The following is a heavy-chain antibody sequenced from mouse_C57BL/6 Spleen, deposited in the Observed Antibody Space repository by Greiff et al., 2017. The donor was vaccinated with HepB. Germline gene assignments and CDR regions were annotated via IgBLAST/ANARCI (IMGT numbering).Heavy chain of an antibody. J-gene: IGHJ2*01. D-gene: IGHD1-1*01. CDR2: IDPSDSYT. Sequence: QVQLQQPGAELVMPGASVKLSCKASGYTFTSYWMHWVKQRPGQGLEWIGEIDPSDSYTNYNQKFKGKSTLTVDKSSSTAYMQLRSLTSEDSAVYYCARTDYDGNPFDYWGQGTTLTVSS. CDR1: GYTFTSYW. CDR3: ARTDYDGNPFDY. V-gene: IGHV1-69*01.